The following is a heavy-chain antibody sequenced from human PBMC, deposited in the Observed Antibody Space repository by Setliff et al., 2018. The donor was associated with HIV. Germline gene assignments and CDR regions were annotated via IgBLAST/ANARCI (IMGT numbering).Heavy chain of an antibody. J-gene: IGHJ4*02. Sequence: SLTCAFNGGSFSGYYWMWIRQSPGEGLEWIGEINHSGNTNYSPSLKSRVTMSGDTSKNQFSLNLTSVTAADTAVYFCARGLGRGSGTYYNPPGYWGPGTLVTVSS. V-gene: IGHV4-34*01. CDR3: ARGLGRGSGTYYNPPGY. CDR1: GGSFSGYY. CDR2: INHSGNT. D-gene: IGHD3-10*01.